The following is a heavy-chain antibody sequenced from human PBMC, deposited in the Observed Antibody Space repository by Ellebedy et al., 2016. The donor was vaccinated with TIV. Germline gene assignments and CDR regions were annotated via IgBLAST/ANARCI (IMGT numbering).Heavy chain of an antibody. CDR1: GFSFSSYW. D-gene: IGHD7-27*01. V-gene: IGHV3-48*04. CDR3: ARDMAWGNERMNDAFDI. Sequence: GGSLRLSCAASGFSFSSYWMTWVRQAPGKGLEWVSYISGSSLTKFYADSVRGRFTISRDNAESSLYLQMNSLTVEDTAVYYCARDMAWGNERMNDAFDIWGQGTMVTVSS. J-gene: IGHJ3*02. CDR2: ISGSSLTK.